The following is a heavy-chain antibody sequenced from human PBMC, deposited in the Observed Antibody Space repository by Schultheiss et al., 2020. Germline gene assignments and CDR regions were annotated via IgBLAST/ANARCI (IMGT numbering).Heavy chain of an antibody. CDR1: GFTFSSYA. D-gene: IGHD3-9*01. CDR3: ARDGGGRGEVLRYFDWLSMTPYYYYGMDV. CDR2: IYSGGST. Sequence: GGSLRLSCAASGFTFSSYAMHWVRQAPGKGLEWVSVIYSGGSTYYADSVKGRFTISRDNSKNTLYLQMNSLRAEDTAVYYCARDGGGRGEVLRYFDWLSMTPYYYYGMDVWGQGTTVTVSS. V-gene: IGHV3-66*01. J-gene: IGHJ6*02.